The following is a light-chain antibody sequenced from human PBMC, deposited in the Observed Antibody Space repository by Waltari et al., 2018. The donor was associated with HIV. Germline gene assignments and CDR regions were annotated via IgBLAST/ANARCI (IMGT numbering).Light chain of an antibody. CDR3: SSYATDNML. V-gene: IGLV2-8*01. Sequence: QSALTQPASVSGSPGQSITISCTGTSSDIGTYNYVSWYQQQPGKAPKLIISEVRKRPSGVPDRFSGSKSGNTASLTVSGLQAEDEAEYYCSSYATDNMLFGGGTKLTVL. CDR1: SSDIGTYNY. J-gene: IGLJ2*01. CDR2: EVR.